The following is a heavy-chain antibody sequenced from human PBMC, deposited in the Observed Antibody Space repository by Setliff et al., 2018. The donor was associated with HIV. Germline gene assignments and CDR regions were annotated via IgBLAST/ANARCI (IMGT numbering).Heavy chain of an antibody. V-gene: IGHV4-4*08. CDR3: ARSPRIGVAGEFEY. CDR2: IYNSAST. CDR1: GDSISTDY. D-gene: IGHD6-19*01. Sequence: PSETLSLTCTVSGDSISTDYWTWIRQPPGKGLEWIGYIYNSASTSYDPSLKSRVTISLDTSKNQFFLKLSSVTAPDTAIYYCARSPRIGVAGEFEYWGQGTLVTVSS. J-gene: IGHJ4*02.